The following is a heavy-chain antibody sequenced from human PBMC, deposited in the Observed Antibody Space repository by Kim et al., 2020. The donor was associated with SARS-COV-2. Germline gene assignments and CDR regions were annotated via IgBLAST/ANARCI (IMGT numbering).Heavy chain of an antibody. CDR3: ARAPLEEYSRGWYGGY. D-gene: IGHD6-19*01. Sequence: GKGRFTISRDNAKNSLYLQMNSLRAEDTAVYYCARAPLEEYSRGWYGGYWGQGTLVTVSS. J-gene: IGHJ4*02. V-gene: IGHV3-21*01.